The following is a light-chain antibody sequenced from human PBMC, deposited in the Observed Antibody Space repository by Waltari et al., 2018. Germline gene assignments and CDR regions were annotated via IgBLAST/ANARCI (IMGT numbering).Light chain of an antibody. V-gene: IGLV7-43*01. Sequence: QTVVTQEPSLTVSPGGTVTLTCASSTGDVTSGHHPNWLQQKPGQPPRLLIFSTSDKPSWTPARFSGSLLGGKAALTLSGVQPEDEADYYCLLFDGDARVFGGGTRLTVL. J-gene: IGLJ3*02. CDR3: LLFDGDARV. CDR2: STS. CDR1: TGDVTSGHH.